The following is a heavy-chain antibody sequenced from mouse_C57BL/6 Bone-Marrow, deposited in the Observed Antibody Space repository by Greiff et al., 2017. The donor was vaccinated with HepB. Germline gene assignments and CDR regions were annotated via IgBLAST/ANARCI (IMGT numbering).Heavy chain of an antibody. CDR3: ARDDYGSNRYYFDD. CDR2: IDPSDSYT. J-gene: IGHJ2*01. D-gene: IGHD1-1*01. Sequence: QVQLQQPGAELVKPGASVKLSCKASGYTFTSYWMQWVKQRPGQGLEWIGEIDPSDSYTNYNQKFKGKATLTVDTSSSTAYMQLSSLTSEDSAVYYCARDDYGSNRYYFDDWGQGTTLTVSS. CDR1: GYTFTSYW. V-gene: IGHV1-50*01.